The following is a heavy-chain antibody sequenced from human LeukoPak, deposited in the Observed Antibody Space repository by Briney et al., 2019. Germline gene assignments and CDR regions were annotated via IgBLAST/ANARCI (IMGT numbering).Heavy chain of an antibody. CDR1: GGSISSYY. CDR3: ATRHARWYVIVAAGSRYYYYYMDV. J-gene: IGHJ6*03. V-gene: IGHV4-4*07. Sequence: SETLSLTCTVSGGSISSYYWSWIRQPAGKGLEWIGRIYTSGSTNYNPSLKSRVTMSVDTSKNQFSLKLSSVTAADTAVYYCATRHARWYVIVAAGSRYYYYYMDVWGKGTTVTVSS. CDR2: IYTSGST. D-gene: IGHD6-13*01.